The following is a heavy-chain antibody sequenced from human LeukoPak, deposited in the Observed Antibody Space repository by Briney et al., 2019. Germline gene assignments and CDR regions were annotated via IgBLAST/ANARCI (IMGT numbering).Heavy chain of an antibody. CDR3: ATVFSFSAYYFDY. D-gene: IGHD4-17*01. CDR1: GVTFSSYS. V-gene: IGHV3-23*01. J-gene: IGHJ4*02. CDR2: ISGSGGST. Sequence: GGSLRLSCAASGVTFSSYSMSWVRQAPGKGLEWVSAISGSGGSTYYADSVRGRFTISRDTSKNTLYLQMNSLRAEDTTVYYCATVFSFSAYYFDYWGQGTLVTVSS.